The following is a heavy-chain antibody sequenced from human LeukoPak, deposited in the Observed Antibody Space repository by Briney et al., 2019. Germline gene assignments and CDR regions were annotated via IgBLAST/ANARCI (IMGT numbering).Heavy chain of an antibody. V-gene: IGHV3-23*01. J-gene: IGHJ3*02. CDR3: AKGPWDLPHAFDI. CDR2: MSGSGSIT. D-gene: IGHD1-26*01. Sequence: GGSLRLSCAASGFTFSSYPMSWVRQAPGKGLECVSTMSGSGSITRYADSVKGRFIISRDNSKNTLYLQMNSLRAEDTAIYYCAKGPWDLPHAFDIWGLGTMVTVSS. CDR1: GFTFSSYP.